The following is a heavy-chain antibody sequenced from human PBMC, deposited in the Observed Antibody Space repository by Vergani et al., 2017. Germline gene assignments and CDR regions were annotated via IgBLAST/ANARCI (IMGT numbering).Heavy chain of an antibody. J-gene: IGHJ2*01. D-gene: IGHD3-10*01. V-gene: IGHV3-48*02. CDR2: ISSSSSTI. CDR1: GFTFSSYS. Sequence: EVQLVESGGGLVQPGGSLRLSCAASGFTFSSYSMNWVRQAPGKGLEWVSYISSSSSTIYYADSVKGRFTISRDNAKNSLYLQMNSLRDEDTAVYYCARAGNAGTYWYFDLWGRGTLVTVSS. CDR3: ARAGNAGTYWYFDL.